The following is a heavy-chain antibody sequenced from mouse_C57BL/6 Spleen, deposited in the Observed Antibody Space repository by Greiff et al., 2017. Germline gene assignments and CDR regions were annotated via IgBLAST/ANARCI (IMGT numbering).Heavy chain of an antibody. V-gene: IGHV1-19*01. D-gene: IGHD2-3*01. Sequence: EVQLQQSGPVLVKPGASVKMSCKASGYTFTDYYMNWVKQSHGKSLEWIGVINPYNGGTSYNQKFKGKATLTVDKSSSTAYMELNSLTSEDSAVYYCARKERWSYAMDYWGQGTSVTVSS. CDR1: GYTFTDYY. J-gene: IGHJ4*01. CDR2: INPYNGGT. CDR3: ARKERWSYAMDY.